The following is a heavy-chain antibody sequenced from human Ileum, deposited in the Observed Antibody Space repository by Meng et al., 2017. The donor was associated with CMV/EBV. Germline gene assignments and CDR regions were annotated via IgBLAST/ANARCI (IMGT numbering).Heavy chain of an antibody. Sequence: ASVKVSCKASGYTFTSYGISWVRQAPGQGLEWMGWISAYNGNTNYAQKLQGRVTMTTDTSTSTAYMELGSLRSDDTAVYYCARGYDFWSGYYTPRTYYYYGMDVWGQGTTVTVSS. CDR1: GYTFTSYG. J-gene: IGHJ6*02. CDR3: ARGYDFWSGYYTPRTYYYYGMDV. D-gene: IGHD3-3*01. V-gene: IGHV1-18*01. CDR2: ISAYNGNT.